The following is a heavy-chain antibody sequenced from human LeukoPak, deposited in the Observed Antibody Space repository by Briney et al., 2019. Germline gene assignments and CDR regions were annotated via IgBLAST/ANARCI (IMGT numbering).Heavy chain of an antibody. CDR1: GFSFSVYA. CDR2: FGGSGGGP. Sequence: GGSLRLSCAASGFSFSVYAMNWVRQAPGKGLEWVSSFGGSGGGPWHGASVKGRFSISRDNSKNTLYLQMSSLSDEDTALYYCAKARGATVNDPADYWGQGILVTVSS. D-gene: IGHD1-26*01. V-gene: IGHV3-23*01. CDR3: AKARGATVNDPADY. J-gene: IGHJ4*02.